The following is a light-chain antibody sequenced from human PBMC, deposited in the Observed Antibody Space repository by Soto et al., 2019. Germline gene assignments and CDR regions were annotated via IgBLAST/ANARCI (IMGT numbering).Light chain of an antibody. J-gene: IGKJ1*01. CDR3: QQFRNWPWT. Sequence: DIVLTQSPGTLSLSPVERATLSCRASQSVSKWYVAWYQVKPGQAPRLVIYGASSRATGIPARFSGSGSGTEFTLTISSLQSEDVAVYYCQQFRNWPWTFGQGTKVDIK. V-gene: IGKV3-20*01. CDR1: QSVSKWY. CDR2: GAS.